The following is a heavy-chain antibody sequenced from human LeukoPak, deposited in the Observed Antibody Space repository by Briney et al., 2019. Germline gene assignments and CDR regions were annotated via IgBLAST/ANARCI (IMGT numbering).Heavy chain of an antibody. J-gene: IGHJ4*02. V-gene: IGHV3-23*01. CDR3: AKAVGYCSSTSCYDGVY. Sequence: PGGSLRLSCGASGFTFSSYAMSWVRQAPGKGLEWVSAISGSGGSTYYADSVKGRFTISRDNSKNTLYLQMNSLRAEDTAVYYCAKAVGYCSSTSCYDGVYWGQGTLVTVSS. CDR2: ISGSGGST. CDR1: GFTFSSYA. D-gene: IGHD2-2*01.